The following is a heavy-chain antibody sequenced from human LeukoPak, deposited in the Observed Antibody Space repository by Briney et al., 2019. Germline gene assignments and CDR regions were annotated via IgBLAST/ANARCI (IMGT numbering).Heavy chain of an antibody. CDR2: IYSSRST. D-gene: IGHD6-13*01. CDR1: GGSISSYY. J-gene: IGHJ4*02. V-gene: IGHV4-59*01. CDR3: ARHSNTWYYFDY. Sequence: SETLSLTCTVSGGSISSYYWTWIRQPPGKGLEFIGYIYSSRSTNYNPSLKSRVSMSVDTSRNQFSLKLSSVTAADTAVYYCARHSNTWYYFDYWGQGTLVTVSS.